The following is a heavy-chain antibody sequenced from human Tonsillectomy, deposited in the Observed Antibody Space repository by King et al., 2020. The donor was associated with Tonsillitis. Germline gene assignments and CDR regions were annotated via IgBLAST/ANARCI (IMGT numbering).Heavy chain of an antibody. V-gene: IGHV3-30*18. CDR1: GFTFSNYG. Sequence: VQLVESGGGVVQPGRSLRISCAASGFTFSNYGMHWVRQTPGKGLEWVAIISYDGSNKYYADSVKGRFTISRDNSKNTLYLQMNSLRAEDSAVFYCAKCGGRYYDSGCYFDYWGQGTLVTVSS. J-gene: IGHJ4*02. D-gene: IGHD3-22*01. CDR2: ISYDGSNK. CDR3: AKCGGRYYDSGCYFDY.